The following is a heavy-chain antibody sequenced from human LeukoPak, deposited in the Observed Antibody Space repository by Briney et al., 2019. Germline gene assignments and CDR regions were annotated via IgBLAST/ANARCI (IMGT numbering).Heavy chain of an antibody. V-gene: IGHV3-73*01. CDR1: GFTFSASS. D-gene: IGHD6-13*01. CDR3: TRQTTGIATTEGNY. CDR2: IRSKTNNYAT. Sequence: GGSLRLSCAASGFTFSASSMHWVRQASGKGLEWVGRIRSKTNNYATAYASSVRGRFTISRDDSKNTAYLQMNSLKTEDTAVYYCTRQTTGIATTEGNYWGQGTLVTVSS. J-gene: IGHJ4*02.